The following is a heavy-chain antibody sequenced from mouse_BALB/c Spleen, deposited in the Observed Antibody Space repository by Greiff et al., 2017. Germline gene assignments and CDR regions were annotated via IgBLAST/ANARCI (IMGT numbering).Heavy chain of an antibody. CDR2: ISYSGST. CDR1: GYSITSDYA. D-gene: IGHD2-4*01. Sequence: EVMLVESGPGLVKPSQSLSLTCTVTGYSITSDYAWNWIRQFPGNKLEWMGYISYSGSTSYNPSLKSRISITRDTSKNQFFLQLNSVTTEDTATYYCARWGITTDYYAMDYWGQGTSVTVSS. J-gene: IGHJ4*01. CDR3: ARWGITTDYYAMDY. V-gene: IGHV3-2*02.